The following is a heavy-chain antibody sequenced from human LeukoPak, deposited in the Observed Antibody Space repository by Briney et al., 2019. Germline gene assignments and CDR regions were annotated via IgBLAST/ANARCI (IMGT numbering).Heavy chain of an antibody. CDR1: GYTFTNHA. CDR2: IDTANGNT. D-gene: IGHD6-13*01. Sequence: ASVKVSCKASGYTFTNHAMHWVRQATGQGLEWMGWIDTANGNTKYLQKFQGRVTITRDTSARIVYMELSSLRFEDTAVYYCARPGASSPGNWFASWGQGTLVTVSS. J-gene: IGHJ5*01. V-gene: IGHV1-3*04. CDR3: ARPGASSPGNWFAS.